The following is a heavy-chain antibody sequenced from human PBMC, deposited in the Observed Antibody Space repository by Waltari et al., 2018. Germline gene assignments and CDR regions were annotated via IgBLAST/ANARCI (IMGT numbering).Heavy chain of an antibody. V-gene: IGHV3-48*02. CDR1: GFTFSNYI. D-gene: IGHD1-26*01. Sequence: EVQLVGSGGGLVQPGGYLRLSCEDSGFTFSNYIMNWVGQAPGKGLEWVSYIITSISTMYYPDSVKGRVTISRDNARNTLYWQMNSLRDDVTAVYYCAGNMGATFVWGQGTRVTVSS. CDR2: IITSISTM. CDR3: AGNMGATFV. J-gene: IGHJ4*02.